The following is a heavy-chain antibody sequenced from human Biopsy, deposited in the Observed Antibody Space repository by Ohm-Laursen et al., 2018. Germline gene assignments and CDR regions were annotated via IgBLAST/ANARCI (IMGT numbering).Heavy chain of an antibody. V-gene: IGHV1-46*01. J-gene: IGHJ4*02. CDR2: INPSGGST. Sequence: ASVKVSCKAFGYTFITYYVNWVRQAPGQGLEWMGKINPSGGSTSYAQKFQGRVTMTRDTSTTTVYMELSSLRSEGTAVYYCARDRIGGRGDPPDHWGQGTLVTVSS. CDR3: ARDRIGGRGDPPDH. CDR1: GYTFITYY. D-gene: IGHD3-10*01.